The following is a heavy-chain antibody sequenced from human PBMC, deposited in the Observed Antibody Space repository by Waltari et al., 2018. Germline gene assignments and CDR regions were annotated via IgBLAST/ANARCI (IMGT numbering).Heavy chain of an antibody. D-gene: IGHD1-26*01. CDR1: GCTFGSYW. CDR3: VKDEWEAYFEF. Sequence: EVQLLDSGGGLVQPGGSVGLSCARYGCTFGSYWRSWVRQAPGKGLEFVANIKQDGSAKNHVDSVKGRFTISRDNARNIVYLQMNSLRDEDTAVYYCVKDEWEAYFEFWGQGTLVTVSS. J-gene: IGHJ4*02. CDR2: IKQDGSAK. V-gene: IGHV3-7*01.